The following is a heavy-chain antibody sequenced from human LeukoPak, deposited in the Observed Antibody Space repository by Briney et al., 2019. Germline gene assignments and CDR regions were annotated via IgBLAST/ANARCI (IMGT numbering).Heavy chain of an antibody. D-gene: IGHD6-13*01. J-gene: IGHJ6*02. V-gene: IGHV3-7*01. Sequence: PGGSLRLPCAASGFTFSSYWMSWVRQAPGKGLEWVANIKQDGSEKYYVDSVKGRFTISRDNAKNSLYLQMNSLRAEDTAVYYCARDQSWYYYYYGMDVWGQGTTVTVSS. CDR2: IKQDGSEK. CDR3: ARDQSWYYYYYGMDV. CDR1: GFTFSSYW.